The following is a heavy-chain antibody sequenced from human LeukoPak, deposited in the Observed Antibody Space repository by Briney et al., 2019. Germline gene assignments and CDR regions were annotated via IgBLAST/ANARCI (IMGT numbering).Heavy chain of an antibody. J-gene: IGHJ4*02. V-gene: IGHV3-30*04. CDR2: ISYDGSNK. CDR1: GFTFNNYA. CDR3: AKGGWLQSPTDY. D-gene: IGHD5-24*01. Sequence: GGSLRLSCAVSGFTFNNYAMYWVRQSPGKGLEWAAVISYDGSNKYYADSVKGRFTISRDNSKNTLYLQMNSLRAEDTAVYFCAKGGWLQSPTDYWGQGTLVTVSS.